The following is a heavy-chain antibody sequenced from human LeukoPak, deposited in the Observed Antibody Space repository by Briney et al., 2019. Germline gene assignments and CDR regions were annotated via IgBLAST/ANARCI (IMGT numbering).Heavy chain of an antibody. J-gene: IGHJ6*03. CDR3: AREKEGYCSRTGCYLDYYYYYMDV. CDR2: IKQDGSEK. Sequence: GGSLRLSCAASGFTFSRYWMTWVRQAPGKGLEWVANIKQDGSEKYYVDSVKGRFTISRDNAKNSLYLQMNSLRAEDTAVYYCAREKEGYCSRTGCYLDYYYYYMDVWGKGTTVTISS. CDR1: GFTFSRYW. V-gene: IGHV3-7*01. D-gene: IGHD2-2*01.